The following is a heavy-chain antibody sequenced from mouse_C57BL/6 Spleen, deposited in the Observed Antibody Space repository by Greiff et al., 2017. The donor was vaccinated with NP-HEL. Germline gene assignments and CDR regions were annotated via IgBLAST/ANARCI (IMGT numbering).Heavy chain of an antibody. CDR1: GYTFTSYW. V-gene: IGHV1-50*01. Sequence: VKLQQPGAELVKPGASVKLSCKASGYTFTSYWMQWVKQRPGQGLEWIGEIDPSDSYTNYNQKFKGKATLTVDTSSSTAYMQLSSLTSEDSAVYYCAPAALYAMDYWGQGTSVTVSS. D-gene: IGHD6-1*01. J-gene: IGHJ4*01. CDR2: IDPSDSYT. CDR3: APAALYAMDY.